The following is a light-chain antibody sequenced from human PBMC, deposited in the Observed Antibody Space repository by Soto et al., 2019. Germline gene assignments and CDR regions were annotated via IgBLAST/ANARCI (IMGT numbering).Light chain of an antibody. CDR2: GVS. Sequence: QSALTQPPSASGSPGQSVTISCTGTSSDVGGYNYVSWYQQHPGKAPKLMIYGVSKRPSGVPDRFPGSKSGNTASLTVSGLQAEDEADYYCSSYAGSKTLFGGGTKLTVL. CDR3: SSYAGSKTL. J-gene: IGLJ2*01. CDR1: SSDVGGYNY. V-gene: IGLV2-8*01.